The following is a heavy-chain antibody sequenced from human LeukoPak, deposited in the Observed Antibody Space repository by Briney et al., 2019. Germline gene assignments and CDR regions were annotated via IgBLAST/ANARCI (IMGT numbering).Heavy chain of an antibody. D-gene: IGHD6-6*01. CDR1: GDSVSSNSAA. Sequence: SQTLSLTCAISGDSVSSNSAAWNWIRQSPSRGLEWLGRTYYRSKWYNDYAVSVKSRITINPDTSKNQFSLQLNSVTPEDTAVYYCARDRGESGSSGSWFDPWGQGTLVTVSS. J-gene: IGHJ5*02. V-gene: IGHV6-1*01. CDR3: ARDRGESGSSGSWFDP. CDR2: TYYRSKWYN.